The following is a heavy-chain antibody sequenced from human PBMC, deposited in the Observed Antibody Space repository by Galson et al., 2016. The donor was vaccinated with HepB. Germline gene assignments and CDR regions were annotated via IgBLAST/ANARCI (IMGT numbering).Heavy chain of an antibody. CDR1: GHTFSTYV. Sequence: SVKVSCKASGHTFSTYVMYWVYQAPGQRLEWMGWINADNGNTRYSQKFQGRVTITRDTSANTAYMELSSLRSADTAIYYCARGGYCSGDRCYNYGMDVWGEGTTVTVSS. V-gene: IGHV1-3*01. CDR2: INADNGNT. J-gene: IGHJ6*04. CDR3: ARGGYCSGDRCYNYGMDV. D-gene: IGHD2-15*01.